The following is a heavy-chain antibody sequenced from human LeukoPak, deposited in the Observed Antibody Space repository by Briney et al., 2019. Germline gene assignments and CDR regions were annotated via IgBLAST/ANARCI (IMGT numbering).Heavy chain of an antibody. CDR2: ISHDGSNK. Sequence: GGSLRLSCAASGFTFSSYAMHWVRQAPGKGLEWVAVISHDGSNKYYADSVKGRFTISRDNSKNTLDLQMNSLRAEDTAVYYCAKDPALGRFAFQIWGQGTMVTVSS. D-gene: IGHD1-26*01. CDR3: AKDPALGRFAFQI. J-gene: IGHJ3*02. CDR1: GFTFSSYA. V-gene: IGHV3-30-3*01.